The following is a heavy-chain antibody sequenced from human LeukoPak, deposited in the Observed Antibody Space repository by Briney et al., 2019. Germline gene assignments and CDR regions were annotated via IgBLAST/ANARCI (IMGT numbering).Heavy chain of an antibody. CDR2: IAYSGNT. Sequence: SETLSLTCTVSGGSLSSSNNYWGWIRQPPGKGLEWIGTIAYSGNTYYNPSRKIRVTISADTSKNKFSLKMSLHSRTAADTAGYYCASHFDYWGRGTLVTVSS. CDR3: ASHFDY. J-gene: IGHJ4*02. V-gene: IGHV4-39*01. CDR1: GGSLSSSNNY.